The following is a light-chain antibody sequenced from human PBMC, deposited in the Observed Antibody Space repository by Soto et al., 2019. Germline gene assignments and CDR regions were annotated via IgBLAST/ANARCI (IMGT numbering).Light chain of an antibody. J-gene: IGKJ1*01. CDR2: KAS. CDR3: QQYNSYSS. CDR1: QTISSW. Sequence: DIQMTQSPSTLSASVGDRVTITCRASQTISSWLAWYQQKPGKAPKLLIYKASNLENGVPSRFSGSGSGTEFPLTISSLQPDDFATYYCQQYNSYSSFGQGTKVEIK. V-gene: IGKV1-5*03.